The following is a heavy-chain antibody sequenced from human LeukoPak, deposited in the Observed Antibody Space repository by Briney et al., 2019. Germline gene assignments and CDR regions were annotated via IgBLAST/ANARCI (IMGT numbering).Heavy chain of an antibody. D-gene: IGHD6-19*01. CDR1: GGSISIYY. V-gene: IGHV4-39*01. J-gene: IGHJ5*02. CDR3: ARRRAGRDWFDP. CDR2: IYYSGST. Sequence: SETLSLTCTVSGGSISIYYWSWIRQPPGKGLEWIGSIYYSGSTYYNPSLKSRVTISVDTSKNQFSLKLSSVTATDTAVYYCARRRAGRDWFDPWGQGTLVTVSS.